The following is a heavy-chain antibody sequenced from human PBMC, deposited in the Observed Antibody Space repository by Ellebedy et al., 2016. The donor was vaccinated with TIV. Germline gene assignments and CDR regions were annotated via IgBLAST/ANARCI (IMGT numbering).Heavy chain of an antibody. CDR2: INPNSGGT. Sequence: ASVKVSCKASGYTFTSYYMHWVRQAPGQGLEWMGWINPNSGGTNYAQKFQGRVTMTRDTSISTAYMELSRLRSDDTAVYYCARDVNGSGSYYTGSHDYWGQGTLVTVSS. J-gene: IGHJ4*02. CDR1: GYTFTSYY. D-gene: IGHD3-10*01. CDR3: ARDVNGSGSYYTGSHDY. V-gene: IGHV1-2*02.